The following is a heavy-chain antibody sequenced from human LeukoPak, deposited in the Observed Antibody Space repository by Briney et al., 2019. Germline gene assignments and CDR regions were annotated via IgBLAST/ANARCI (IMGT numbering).Heavy chain of an antibody. CDR1: GYNFISYG. J-gene: IGHJ4*02. CDR3: AKETVAEFEFDY. V-gene: IGHV7-4-1*02. Sequence: ASVKVSCKASGYNFISYGMHWVRQAPGQGLEWMGWINTNTGNPTYAQGFTGRFVFSLDISVSTAYLQISSLKAEDTAVYYCAKETVAEFEFDYWGQGTLVTVSS. D-gene: IGHD6-19*01. CDR2: INTNTGNP.